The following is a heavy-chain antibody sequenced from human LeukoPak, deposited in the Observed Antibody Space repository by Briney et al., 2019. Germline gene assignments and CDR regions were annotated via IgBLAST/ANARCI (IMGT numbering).Heavy chain of an antibody. CDR2: IGTSGDT. CDR1: GFTFSTYD. CDR3: ARDPHIAAAGTIFDY. J-gene: IGHJ4*02. D-gene: IGHD6-13*01. Sequence: GGSLRLSCAASGFTFSTYDMHWVRQTTGRGLEWVSGIGTSGDTHYPDSVEGRFTISRENAKNSLYLQMNSLRAGDTAVYYCARDPHIAAAGTIFDYWGQGTLVTVSS. V-gene: IGHV3-13*01.